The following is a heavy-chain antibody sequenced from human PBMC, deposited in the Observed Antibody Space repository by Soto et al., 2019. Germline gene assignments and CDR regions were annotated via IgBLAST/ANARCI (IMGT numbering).Heavy chain of an antibody. D-gene: IGHD3-22*01. V-gene: IGHV3-43D*03. Sequence: GGSLRLSCAASGFTFDDYAMHWVRQAPGKGLEWVSLISWDGGSTYYADSVKGRFTISRDNSKNSLYLQMNSLRAEDTALYYCAKDKVREGSGFNYYFDYWGQGTLVTVSS. CDR3: AKDKVREGSGFNYYFDY. CDR2: ISWDGGST. CDR1: GFTFDDYA. J-gene: IGHJ4*02.